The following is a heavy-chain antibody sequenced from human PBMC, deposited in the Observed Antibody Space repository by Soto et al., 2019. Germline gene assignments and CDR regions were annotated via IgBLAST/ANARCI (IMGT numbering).Heavy chain of an antibody. D-gene: IGHD2-2*02. V-gene: IGHV1-69*13. J-gene: IGHJ6*02. CDR1: GGTLSSYT. CDR3: ARDRGIVVVPAAISVGYGMDV. CDR2: IIPIFGTA. Sequence: TVKVSCKAYGGTLSSYTISRVLQAPGQGLEWMGWIIPIFGTANYAQKFRGRVTINADESTSTAYMELSSLRSEDTAVYYCARDRGIVVVPAAISVGYGMDVWGQGTTVTVSS.